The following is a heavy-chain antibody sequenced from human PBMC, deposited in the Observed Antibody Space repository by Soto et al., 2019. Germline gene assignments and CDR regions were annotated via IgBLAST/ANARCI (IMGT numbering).Heavy chain of an antibody. CDR1: GFTFSSYG. D-gene: IGHD6-13*01. CDR3: ARGGSSWYSYYYYGMDV. V-gene: IGHV3-33*01. CDR2: IWYDGRNK. J-gene: IGHJ6*02. Sequence: QVQLVESGGGVVQPGRSLRLSCAASGFTFSSYGMHWVRQAPGKGLEWVAVIWYDGRNKYYADSVKGRFTISRGNSKNTLYLQMNSLRAEDTAVYYCARGGSSWYSYYYYGMDVWGQGTTVTVSS.